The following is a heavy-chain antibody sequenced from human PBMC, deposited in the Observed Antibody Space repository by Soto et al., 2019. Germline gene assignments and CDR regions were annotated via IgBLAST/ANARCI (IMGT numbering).Heavy chain of an antibody. J-gene: IGHJ4*02. CDR1: GFTFSSYS. CDR3: AALPVAGRDVDY. D-gene: IGHD6-19*01. Sequence: DVQLVESGGGSVQPGGSLSLSCVASGFTFSSYSMNWVRQAPGKGLEWVSYISSSSGTKYYADSVEGRFTISRDNAKNSLHLQMNNLRAADTAIYYCAALPVAGRDVDYWGQGTLVTVSS. V-gene: IGHV3-48*01. CDR2: ISSSSGTK.